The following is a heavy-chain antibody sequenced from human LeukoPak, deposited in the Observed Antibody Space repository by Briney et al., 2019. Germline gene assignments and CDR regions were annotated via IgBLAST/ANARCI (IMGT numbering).Heavy chain of an antibody. J-gene: IGHJ6*02. V-gene: IGHV3-30-3*01. CDR3: ARSYCCGECYFLIAVYYYYGMDV. CDR2: ISYDGSNK. Sequence: GGSLRLSCAASGFTFSSYAMHWVRQAPGKGLEWVAVISYDGSNKYYADSVKGPFTISRDNSKNTLYLQMNSLRAEDTAVYYCARSYCCGECYFLIAVYYYYGMDVWGQGTTVTVSS. CDR1: GFTFSSYA. D-gene: IGHD2-21*01.